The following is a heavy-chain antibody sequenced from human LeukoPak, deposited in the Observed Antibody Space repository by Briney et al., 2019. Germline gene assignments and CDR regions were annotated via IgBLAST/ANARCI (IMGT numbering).Heavy chain of an antibody. CDR3: ARDGGDYPFDY. J-gene: IGHJ4*02. Sequence: PSETLSLICNVSGGFISNFYWAWIRQPPGKGLEWIGYIYYSGSTNYNPSLKSRVTISVDTSKNQFSLKLSSVTAADTAVYYCARDGGDYPFDYWGQGTLVTVPS. V-gene: IGHV4-59*01. CDR2: IYYSGST. CDR1: GGFISNFY. D-gene: IGHD4-17*01.